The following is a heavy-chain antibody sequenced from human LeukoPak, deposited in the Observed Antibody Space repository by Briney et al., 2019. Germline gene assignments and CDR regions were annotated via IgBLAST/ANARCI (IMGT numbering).Heavy chain of an antibody. CDR1: GGSISSGSYY. D-gene: IGHD3-22*01. Sequence: SQTLSLTCTVSGGSISSGSYYWSWVRQPAGKGLEWIGRIYTSGSTNYNPSLKSRVTISVDTSKNQFSLKPSSVTAADTAVYYCARDGPYYDSSGDYYRGLDSWGQGTLVTVSS. CDR2: IYTSGST. V-gene: IGHV4-61*02. CDR3: ARDGPYYDSSGDYYRGLDS. J-gene: IGHJ4*02.